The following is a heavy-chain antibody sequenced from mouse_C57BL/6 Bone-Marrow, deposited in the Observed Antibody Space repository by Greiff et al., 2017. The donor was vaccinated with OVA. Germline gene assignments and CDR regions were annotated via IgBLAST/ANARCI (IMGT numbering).Heavy chain of an antibody. Sequence: EVKLMESGGGLVKPGGSLKLSCAASGFTFSDYGMHWVRQAPEKGLEWVAYISSGSSTIYYADTVKGRFTISRDNAKNTLFLQMTSLRSEDTAMYYCARTYDYARWFAYWGQGTLVTVSA. J-gene: IGHJ3*01. V-gene: IGHV5-17*01. CDR2: ISSGSSTI. CDR1: GFTFSDYG. D-gene: IGHD2-4*01. CDR3: ARTYDYARWFAY.